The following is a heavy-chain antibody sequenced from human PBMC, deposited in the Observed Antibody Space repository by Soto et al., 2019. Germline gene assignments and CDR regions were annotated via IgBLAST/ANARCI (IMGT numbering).Heavy chain of an antibody. CDR2: INAGNGNT. CDR3: ARGYGSGSLNNCLDP. J-gene: IGHJ5*02. V-gene: IGHV1-3*01. CDR1: GYTFTSYA. D-gene: IGHD3-10*01. Sequence: ASVKVSCKASGYTFTSYAIHWVRQAPGQRLEWMGWINAGNGNTKYSQKFQDRVTITRDTSASTAYMELSSLRSEDTAVYYCARGYGSGSLNNCLDPWGQGTLVTVSS.